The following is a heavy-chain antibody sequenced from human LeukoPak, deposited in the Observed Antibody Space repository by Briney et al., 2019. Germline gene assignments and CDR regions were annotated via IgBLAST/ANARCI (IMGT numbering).Heavy chain of an antibody. CDR2: ISYDGSTK. Sequence: GGSLRLSCTASGFTFSTYGMHWVRQAPGKGLEWVTLISYDGSTKYYSDSVKGRFTLSRDNSKNTLYLQMNSLRAEDTAVYYCVRDVLYYYGAERLFWFDPWGQGTLVTVSS. CDR1: GFTFSTYG. J-gene: IGHJ5*02. CDR3: VRDVLYYYGAERLFWFDP. D-gene: IGHD3-10*01. V-gene: IGHV3-30*03.